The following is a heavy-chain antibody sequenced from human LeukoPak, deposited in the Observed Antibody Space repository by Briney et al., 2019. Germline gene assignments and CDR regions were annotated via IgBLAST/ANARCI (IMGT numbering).Heavy chain of an antibody. D-gene: IGHD5-24*01. CDR3: ARIESPLDGYFDY. J-gene: IGHJ4*02. V-gene: IGHV3-48*01. Sequence: GGSLRLSCAASGFTFSSYSMNLVRQAPGKGLEWVSYISSSSSTIYYADSVKGRFTISRDNAKNSLYLQMNSLRAEDTAVYYCARIESPLDGYFDYWGQGTLVTVSS. CDR1: GFTFSSYS. CDR2: ISSSSSTI.